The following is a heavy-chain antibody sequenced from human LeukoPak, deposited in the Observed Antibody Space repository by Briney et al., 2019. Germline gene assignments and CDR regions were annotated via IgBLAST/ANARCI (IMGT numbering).Heavy chain of an antibody. J-gene: IGHJ5*02. CDR2: ISLDGSTE. CDR3: MRDYMGWFDP. D-gene: IGHD3-10*01. CDR1: GFSLSNFQ. Sequence: GGSMRLSCVASGFSLSNFQMYWVRQAPGKGLEWVSIISLDGSTEFYADSVKGRFSISRDTASNTMHLEMNNLRIEDTAVYYCMRDYMGWFDPWGQGSLVTVSS. V-gene: IGHV3-30-3*01.